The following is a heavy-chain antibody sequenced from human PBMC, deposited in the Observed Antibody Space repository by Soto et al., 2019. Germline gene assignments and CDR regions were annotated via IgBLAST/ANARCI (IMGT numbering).Heavy chain of an antibody. CDR1: GGSVSSNNYY. CDR3: ATPYCSSTSCYPYYYYFGVDV. J-gene: IGHJ6*02. Sequence: QVQLQESGPGLVKPSETLSLTCTVSGGSVSSNNYYWSWIRQSPGKGLEWIGYIYYSGSAKYNPSLKSPVTISVDTSKNQFSLKMRSVTAADTAVYYCATPYCSSTSCYPYYYYFGVDVWGQGTTVTVSS. V-gene: IGHV4-61*01. D-gene: IGHD2-2*01. CDR2: IYYSGSA.